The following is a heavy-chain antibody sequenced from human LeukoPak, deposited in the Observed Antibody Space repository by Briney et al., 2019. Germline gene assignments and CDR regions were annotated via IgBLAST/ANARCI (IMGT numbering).Heavy chain of an antibody. Sequence: GGSLRLSCAASGFTFSSYEMNWVRQAPGKGLEWVSYISSSGSTIYYADSVKGRFTISRDNAKNSLYLQMNSLRAEDTAVYYCASLYYDSSGRLFDYWGRGSPVTVSS. D-gene: IGHD3-22*01. V-gene: IGHV3-48*03. CDR2: ISSSGSTI. CDR1: GFTFSSYE. CDR3: ASLYYDSSGRLFDY. J-gene: IGHJ4*02.